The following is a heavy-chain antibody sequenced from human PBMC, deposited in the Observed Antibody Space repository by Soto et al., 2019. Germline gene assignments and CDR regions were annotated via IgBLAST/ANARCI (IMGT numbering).Heavy chain of an antibody. Sequence: QVQLQESGPGLVKPSETLSLTCTVSGGSITSYYWGWIRQPPGKGLEWIGYIYDSGITKYNPSHKSRLTMSVDTAKNQFSLKLNSVTAADTAVYYCARGNVWSGYNVNDAFDIWGQGTMVTVSS. CDR2: IYDSGIT. V-gene: IGHV4-59*01. D-gene: IGHD3-3*01. J-gene: IGHJ3*02. CDR1: GGSITSYY. CDR3: ARGNVWSGYNVNDAFDI.